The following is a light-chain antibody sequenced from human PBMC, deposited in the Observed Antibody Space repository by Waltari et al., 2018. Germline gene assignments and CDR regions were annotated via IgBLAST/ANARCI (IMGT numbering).Light chain of an antibody. J-gene: IGKJ1*01. Sequence: EIMMTQSPDTLSVSPGERVTLSCRASQSVGSNLAWYQQKPGQAPRLLFFGASTRATDIPTRFSGSGSGTEFTLSISSLQSEDFAVYYCQQYNNWPRTFGQGTKVEMK. CDR3: QQYNNWPRT. CDR2: GAS. CDR1: QSVGSN. V-gene: IGKV3-15*01.